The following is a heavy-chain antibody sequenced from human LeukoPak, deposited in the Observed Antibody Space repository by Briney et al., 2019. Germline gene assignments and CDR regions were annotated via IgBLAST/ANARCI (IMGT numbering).Heavy chain of an antibody. CDR2: ISSSSSYI. Sequence: GGSLRLSCAASGFTFSSYSMNWVRQAPGKGLEWVSSISSSSSYIYYADSVKGRFTISRDNAKNSLYLQMNSLRAEDTAVYYCARMPPFGYGDYGWFDPWGQGTLVTVSS. D-gene: IGHD4-17*01. J-gene: IGHJ5*02. CDR3: ARMPPFGYGDYGWFDP. V-gene: IGHV3-21*01. CDR1: GFTFSSYS.